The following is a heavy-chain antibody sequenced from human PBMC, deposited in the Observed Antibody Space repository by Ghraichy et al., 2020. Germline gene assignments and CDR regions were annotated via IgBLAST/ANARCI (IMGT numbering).Heavy chain of an antibody. CDR3: AREGYYDSSGYSYLAKKNSRSYGMDV. CDR1: GGSISSGDYY. Sequence: SETLSLTCTVSGGSISSGDYYWSWIRQPPGKGLEWIGYIYYSGSTYYNPSLKSRVTISVDTSKNQFSLKLSSVTAADTAVYYCAREGYYDSSGYSYLAKKNSRSYGMDVWGQGTTVTVSS. D-gene: IGHD3-22*01. CDR2: IYYSGST. J-gene: IGHJ6*02. V-gene: IGHV4-30-4*01.